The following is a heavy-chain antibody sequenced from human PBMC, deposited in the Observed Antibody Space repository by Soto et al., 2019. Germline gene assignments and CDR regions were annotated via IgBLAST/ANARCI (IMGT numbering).Heavy chain of an antibody. Sequence: LRHCNGAAGVTCDVFGVRWVSKTTGKGLEWVAVISFDGTKKYYSDSVKGRFTISRDNLKNTLYLQMNNLRVEDAALYFCAREDDYGYRYINYGLDVWGQGTTVTV. V-gene: IGHV3-30*03. J-gene: IGHJ6*02. CDR3: AREDDYGYRYINYGLDV. D-gene: IGHD4-17*01. CDR2: ISFDGTKK. CDR1: GVTCDVFG.